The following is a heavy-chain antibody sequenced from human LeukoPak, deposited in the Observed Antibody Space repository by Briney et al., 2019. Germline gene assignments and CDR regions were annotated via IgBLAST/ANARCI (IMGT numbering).Heavy chain of an antibody. CDR3: ARGLDYYDSSGYRRELY. D-gene: IGHD3-22*01. CDR2: ISYDGSNK. J-gene: IGHJ4*02. V-gene: IGHV3-30*04. CDR1: GFTFSSYA. Sequence: GGSLRLSCAASGFTFSSYAMHWVRQAPGKGLEWVAVISYDGSNKYYADSVKGRFTISRDNSKNTLYLQMNSLRAEDTAVYYCARGLDYYDSSGYRRELYWGQGTLVTVSS.